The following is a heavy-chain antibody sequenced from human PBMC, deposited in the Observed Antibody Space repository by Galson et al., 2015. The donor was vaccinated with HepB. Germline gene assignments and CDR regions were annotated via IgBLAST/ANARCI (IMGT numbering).Heavy chain of an antibody. D-gene: IGHD6-13*01. V-gene: IGHV3-23*01. Sequence: SLRLSCAAYGFTFSSHAMSWVRQAPGKGLEWVAVISDTGGSTNYADSVKGRFTISRDNSENTLSLQMSSLRAEDTAVYYCAKDLYSKIGRPGYSNSWDYWGQGTLLTVSS. CDR1: GFTFSSHA. CDR2: ISDTGGST. CDR3: AKDLYSKIGRPGYSNSWDY. J-gene: IGHJ4*02.